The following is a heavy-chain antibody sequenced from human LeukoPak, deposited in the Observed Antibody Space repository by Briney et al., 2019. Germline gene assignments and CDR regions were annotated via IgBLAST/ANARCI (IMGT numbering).Heavy chain of an antibody. J-gene: IGHJ6*02. V-gene: IGHV1-2*02. CDR1: GYTFTGYY. CDR3: ARGEMATMKFYYGMDV. D-gene: IGHD5-24*01. CDR2: INPNSGGT. Sequence: ASVKVSCKASGYTFTGYYMHWVRQAPGQGLEWMGWINPNSGGTNYAQKFQGRVTMTRDTSISTAYMELSRLRSDDTAVYYCARGEMATMKFYYGMDVWGQGTTVTVSS.